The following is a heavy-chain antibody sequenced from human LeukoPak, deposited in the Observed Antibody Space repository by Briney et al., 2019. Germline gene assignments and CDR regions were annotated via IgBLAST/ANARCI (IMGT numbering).Heavy chain of an antibody. V-gene: IGHV4-39*01. CDR3: ATPYSGGYHGLDI. CDR1: GGSISSSTYY. Sequence: SETLSLTCTVSGGSISSSTYYWGWIRQPPGKGLEWIGSIYYSGSPYYNPSLKSRVTISVDTSKNQFSLKLNSVTAADTAVYYCATPYSGGYHGLDIWGQGTMVTVSS. J-gene: IGHJ3*02. D-gene: IGHD1-26*01. CDR2: IYYSGSP.